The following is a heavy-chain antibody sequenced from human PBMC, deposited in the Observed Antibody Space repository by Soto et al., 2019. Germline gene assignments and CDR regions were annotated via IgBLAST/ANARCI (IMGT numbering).Heavy chain of an antibody. CDR2: ISSSSSYI. CDR1: GFTFSSYS. D-gene: IGHD6-13*01. CDR3: ASSPSPWYSSSWQGFFAY. Sequence: EVQLVESGGGLVKPGGSLRLSCAASGFTFSSYSMNWVRQAPGKGLEWVSSISSSSSYIYYADSVKGRFTISRDNAKSALYLQMNSLRAEDTAVYYCASSPSPWYSSSWQGFFAYWGQGTLVTVSS. V-gene: IGHV3-21*01. J-gene: IGHJ4*02.